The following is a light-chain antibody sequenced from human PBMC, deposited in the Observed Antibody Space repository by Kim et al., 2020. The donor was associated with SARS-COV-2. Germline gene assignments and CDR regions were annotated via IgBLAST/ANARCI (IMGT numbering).Light chain of an antibody. CDR2: KTS. CDR1: QSPSDW. J-gene: IGKJ2*01. Sequence: PSTLSASVGDSVTITCRASQSPSDWLAWYQQKPGKAPKLLIYKTSALNSGVPSRFSGSGSGTEFTLTITTLQPEDFATYYCQHLGTFGQGTKLEIK. CDR3: QHLGT. V-gene: IGKV1-5*03.